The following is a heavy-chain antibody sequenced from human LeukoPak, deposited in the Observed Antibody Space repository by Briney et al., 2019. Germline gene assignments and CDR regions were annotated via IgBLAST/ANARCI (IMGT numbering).Heavy chain of an antibody. Sequence: SETLSLTCTVSGGSISSSSYYWGWLRQPPGKGLEWLGSIYYSGSTYYNPSLKSRVTISVDTSKNQFSLKLSSVTAADTAVYYCARDGYSSSWYRFYYYYMDVWGKGTTVTVSS. CDR1: GGSISSSSYY. CDR3: ARDGYSSSWYRFYYYYMDV. J-gene: IGHJ6*03. CDR2: IYYSGST. D-gene: IGHD6-13*01. V-gene: IGHV4-39*07.